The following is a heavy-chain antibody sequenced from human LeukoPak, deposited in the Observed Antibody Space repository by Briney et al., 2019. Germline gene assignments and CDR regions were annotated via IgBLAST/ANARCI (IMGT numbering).Heavy chain of an antibody. CDR1: GFTFSSYS. D-gene: IGHD4-17*01. J-gene: IGHJ4*02. V-gene: IGHV3-21*01. Sequence: PGGSLRLSCAASGFTFSSYSMNWVRQAPGKGLEWVSSISSSSHYMYYADSVKGRFTISRDNAKNSLYLQMNSLRAEDTAVYYCASAYGDYSYYFDYWGQGTLVTVSS. CDR2: ISSSSHYM. CDR3: ASAYGDYSYYFDY.